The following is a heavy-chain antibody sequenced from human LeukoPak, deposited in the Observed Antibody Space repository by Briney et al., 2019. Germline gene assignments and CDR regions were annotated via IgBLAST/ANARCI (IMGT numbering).Heavy chain of an antibody. CDR3: ARALGSSGYYYVNWFDP. CDR1: GGTFSSYA. V-gene: IGHV1-69*05. D-gene: IGHD3-22*01. J-gene: IGHJ5*02. CDR2: IIPIFGTA. Sequence: ASVTVSCKASGGTFSSYAISWVRQAPGQGLEWMGGIIPIFGTANYAQKFQGRVTITTDESTSTAYMELSSLRSEDTAVYYCARALGSSGYYYVNWFDPWGQGTLVTVSS.